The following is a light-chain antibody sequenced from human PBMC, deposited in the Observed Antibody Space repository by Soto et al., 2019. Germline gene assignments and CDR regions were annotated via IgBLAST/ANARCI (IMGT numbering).Light chain of an antibody. CDR1: SSNIGAGYG. CDR3: QSYDSSLGAPYV. CDR2: GNN. Sequence: QSVLTQPPSVSGAPGQRVTISCTGSSSNIGAGYGVNWYQHLPGTAPKLLIYGNNNRPSGVPDRFSASKSGPSASLAITGLQAGDEADFYRQSYDSSLGAPYVLGTGTKGTVL. V-gene: IGLV1-40*01. J-gene: IGLJ1*01.